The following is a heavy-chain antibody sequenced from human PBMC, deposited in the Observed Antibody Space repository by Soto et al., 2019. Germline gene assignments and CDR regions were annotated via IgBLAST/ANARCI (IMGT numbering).Heavy chain of an antibody. D-gene: IGHD6-19*01. CDR1: GFTFSSYA. Sequence: EVQLLESGGGLVQPGGSLRLSCAASGFTFSSYAMSWVRQAPGKGLEWVSAISGSGGSTYYADSEKGRLTISRDNSKNTLYLQMNSLIAEDTAVYYCAKGSGGRQWLVLRGWGQGTLVTVSA. CDR2: ISGSGGST. CDR3: AKGSGGRQWLVLRG. V-gene: IGHV3-23*01. J-gene: IGHJ4*02.